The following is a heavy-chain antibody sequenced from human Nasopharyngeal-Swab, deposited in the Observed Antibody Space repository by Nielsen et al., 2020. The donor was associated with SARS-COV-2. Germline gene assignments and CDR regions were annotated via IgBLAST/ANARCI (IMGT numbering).Heavy chain of an antibody. J-gene: IGHJ6*02. CDR2: INHSGST. Sequence: SETLSLTCAVYGGSFSGYYWSWIRQPPGKGLEWIGEINHSGSTNYNPSLKSRVTISVDTSKNQFSLKLSSVTAADTAVYYCARGTQGYCSGGSCRGRYYYYGMDVWGQGTTVTVSS. D-gene: IGHD2-15*01. V-gene: IGHV4-34*01. CDR3: ARGTQGYCSGGSCRGRYYYYGMDV. CDR1: GGSFSGYY.